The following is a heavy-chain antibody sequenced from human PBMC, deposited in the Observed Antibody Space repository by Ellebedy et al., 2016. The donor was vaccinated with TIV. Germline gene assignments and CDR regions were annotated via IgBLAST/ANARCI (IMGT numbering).Heavy chain of an antibody. CDR2: INPSGGST. Sequence: AASVKVSCKASGGTFSSYAISWVRQAPGQGLEWMGIINPSGGSTSYAQKFQGRVTITADKSTSTAYMELSSLRSEDTAVYYCAREGTYYDILTGYGYFDLWGRGTLVTVSS. CDR1: GGTFSSYA. V-gene: IGHV1-69*04. J-gene: IGHJ2*01. D-gene: IGHD3-9*01. CDR3: AREGTYYDILTGYGYFDL.